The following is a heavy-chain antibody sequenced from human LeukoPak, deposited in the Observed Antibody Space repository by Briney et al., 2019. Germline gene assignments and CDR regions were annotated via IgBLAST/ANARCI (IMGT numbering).Heavy chain of an antibody. CDR3: ASVTTGYCSSTSCHDY. J-gene: IGHJ4*02. CDR1: GYSISSGYY. CDR2: IYHSGST. V-gene: IGHV4-38-2*02. Sequence: SETLSLTCTVSGYSISSGYYWGWIRQPPGKGLEWIGSIYHSGSTYYNPSLKSRVTISVDTSKNQFSLKLSSVTAADTAVYYCASVTTGYCSSTSCHDYWGQGTLVTVSS. D-gene: IGHD2-2*01.